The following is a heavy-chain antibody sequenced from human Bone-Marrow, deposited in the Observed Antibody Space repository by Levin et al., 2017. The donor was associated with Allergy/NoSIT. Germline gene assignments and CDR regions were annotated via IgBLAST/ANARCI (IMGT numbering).Heavy chain of an antibody. J-gene: IGHJ4*02. CDR3: ARGRTVVNAKYYFDY. V-gene: IGHV3-49*03. CDR1: GFTFGDFG. Sequence: PGGSLRLSCAASGFTFGDFGMSWFRQAPGKGLEWVAFIRSETYGGTREYAASVGGRFTISRDDSHNIAYLQMNSLKTEDTAIYYCARGRTVVNAKYYFDYWGQGTLVTVSS. CDR2: IRSETYGGTR. D-gene: IGHD2-21*01.